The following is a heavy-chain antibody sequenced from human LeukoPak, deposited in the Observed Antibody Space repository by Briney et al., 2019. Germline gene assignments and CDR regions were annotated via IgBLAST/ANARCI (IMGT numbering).Heavy chain of an antibody. Sequence: GGSLRLSCEASGFTFDAYAMHWVRQAPGKGLEWVSLVNKDGSATYYADSVKGRFTISRDNSKNSLYLQMNSLRSEDTALYYCATWAFYHSLDVWGQGTTVTVSS. D-gene: IGHD1-26*01. CDR2: VNKDGSAT. CDR1: GFTFDAYA. V-gene: IGHV3-43*02. CDR3: ATWAFYHSLDV. J-gene: IGHJ6*02.